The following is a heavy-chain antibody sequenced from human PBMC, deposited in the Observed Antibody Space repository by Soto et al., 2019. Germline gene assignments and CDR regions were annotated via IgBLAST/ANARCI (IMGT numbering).Heavy chain of an antibody. D-gene: IGHD2-15*01. CDR3: ARVANIVVVVAATRDYYYGMDV. Sequence: ASVKVSCKASGYTFTSYGISWVRQAPGQGLEWMGWISAYNGSTNYAQKLQGRVTMTTDTSTSTAYMELRSLRSDDTAVYYCARVANIVVVVAATRDYYYGMDVWGQGTTVTVSS. CDR2: ISAYNGST. V-gene: IGHV1-18*01. J-gene: IGHJ6*02. CDR1: GYTFTSYG.